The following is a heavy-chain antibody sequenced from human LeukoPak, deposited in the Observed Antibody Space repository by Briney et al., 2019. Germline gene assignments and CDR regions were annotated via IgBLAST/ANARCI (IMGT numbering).Heavy chain of an antibody. V-gene: IGHV1-18*01. CDR2: ISAYNGNT. D-gene: IGHD3-3*01. J-gene: IGHJ4*02. Sequence: GASVKVSCKASGYTFTSYDINWVRQATGQGLEWMGWISAYNGNTNYAQKLQGRVTMTTDTSTSTAYMELRSLRSDDTAVYYCARDTIFGVVSFDYWGQGTLVTVST. CDR3: ARDTIFGVVSFDY. CDR1: GYTFTSYD.